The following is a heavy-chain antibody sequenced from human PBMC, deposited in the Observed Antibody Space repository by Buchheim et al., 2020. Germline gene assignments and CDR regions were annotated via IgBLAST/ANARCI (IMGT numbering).Heavy chain of an antibody. D-gene: IGHD5-18*01. J-gene: IGHJ6*02. Sequence: QVQLVESGGGLVKPGGSLRLSCAASGFTFSDYYMSWIRQAPGKGLEWVSYISSSSSYTNYADSVKGRFTISRANAKKSLYLQMNSLRAEDTAVYYCAREKLSYGFVGYYGMDVWGQGTT. CDR3: AREKLSYGFVGYYGMDV. CDR1: GFTFSDYY. V-gene: IGHV3-11*06. CDR2: ISSSSSYT.